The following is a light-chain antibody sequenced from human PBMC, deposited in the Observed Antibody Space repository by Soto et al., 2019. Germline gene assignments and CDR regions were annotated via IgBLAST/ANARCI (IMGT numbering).Light chain of an antibody. V-gene: IGKV1-33*01. CDR3: QQYDNLPRT. CDR2: DAS. J-gene: IGKJ4*01. CDR1: QDISNY. Sequence: DIQMTQSPSCLSASVGDRVAITCQASQDISNYLNWYQQKPGKAPKLLIYDASNLETGVPSRFSGSGSGTDFTFTISSLQPEDIATYYCQQYDNLPRTFGGGTKVDI.